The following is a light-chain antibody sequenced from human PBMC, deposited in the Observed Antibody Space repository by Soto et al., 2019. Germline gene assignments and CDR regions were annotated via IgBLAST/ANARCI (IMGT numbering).Light chain of an antibody. J-gene: IGKJ4*01. Sequence: EIVLTQSPGTLSVSPGERATLSCRASQSVSSSYLGWYQQKPGQAPRLLIYGASSRATGIPDRFSGSGSGTDFILTISRLEPEDFAVYYCQQYGSSPLTFGGGTKVEIK. CDR3: QQYGSSPLT. V-gene: IGKV3-20*01. CDR1: QSVSSSY. CDR2: GAS.